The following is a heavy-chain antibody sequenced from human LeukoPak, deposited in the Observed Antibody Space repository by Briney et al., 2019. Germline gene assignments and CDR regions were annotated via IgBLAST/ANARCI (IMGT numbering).Heavy chain of an antibody. J-gene: IGHJ6*02. Sequence: PSETLSLTCSVSGGSISSSSYYWGWIRQPPGKGLEWIGSIYYSGSTYYNPSLKSRVTISVDTSKNQFSLKLSSVTAADTAVYYRGRPPPPPYYYGMDVWGQGTTVTVSS. CDR2: IYYSGST. V-gene: IGHV4-39*01. CDR3: GRPPPPPYYYGMDV. CDR1: GGSISSSSYY.